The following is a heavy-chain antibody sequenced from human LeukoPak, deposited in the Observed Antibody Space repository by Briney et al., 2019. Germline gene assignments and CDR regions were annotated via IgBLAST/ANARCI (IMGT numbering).Heavy chain of an antibody. CDR2: MNPNSGNT. CDR3: ARGHYDFWSGFVAWFDP. D-gene: IGHD3-3*01. CDR1: GYTFTSYD. Sequence: ASVKVSCKASGYTFTSYDINWVRQATGQELEWMGWMNPNSGNTGYAQKFQGRVTMTRNTSISTAYMELSSLRSEDTAVYYCARGHYDFWSGFVAWFDPWGQGTLVTVSS. J-gene: IGHJ5*02. V-gene: IGHV1-8*01.